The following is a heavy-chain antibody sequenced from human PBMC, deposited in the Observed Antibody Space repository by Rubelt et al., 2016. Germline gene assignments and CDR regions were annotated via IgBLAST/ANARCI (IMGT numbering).Heavy chain of an antibody. J-gene: IGHJ5*02. CDR3: ARGRAALTSCYTCWFDP. D-gene: IGHD2-2*02. CDR2: INHSGST. CDR1: GGSFSGYY. Sequence: QVQLQQWGAGLLKPSETLSLTCAVYGGSFSGYYWSWIRQPPGKGLEWIGEINHSGSTNYNPSLKCRGTISVDTSKNQFSRKLSSVTAADTAVYYCARGRAALTSCYTCWFDPWGQGTLVTVSS. V-gene: IGHV4-34*01.